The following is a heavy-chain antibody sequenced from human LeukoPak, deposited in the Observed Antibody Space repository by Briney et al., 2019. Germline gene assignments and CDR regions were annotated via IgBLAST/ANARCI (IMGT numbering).Heavy chain of an antibody. Sequence: ASVTVSCKASGYSFTKYGITWVRQAPGQGLEWMGWISTYDRDTHYAQNLQGIFTMTTDTSTSTAYMELRSLRSDDTAVYYCAREGAAQGVYFDYWGQGTLVTVSS. J-gene: IGHJ4*02. D-gene: IGHD6-25*01. CDR1: GYSFTKYG. CDR3: AREGAAQGVYFDY. CDR2: ISTYDRDT. V-gene: IGHV1-18*01.